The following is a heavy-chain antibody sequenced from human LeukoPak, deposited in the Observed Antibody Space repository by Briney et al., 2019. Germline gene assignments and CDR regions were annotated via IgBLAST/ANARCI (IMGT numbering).Heavy chain of an antibody. J-gene: IGHJ4*02. V-gene: IGHV4-39*07. Sequence: SETLSLTCTVSGDSISSGPYYWGWIRQPPGKGLEWIGNIYYGENTYYNPSLKSRVTISIDTSNNQFYLKLSSVTAADTAVYYCARGGSYFDSWGQGALVTVSS. CDR2: IYYGENT. CDR1: GDSISSGPYY. CDR3: ARGGSYFDS. D-gene: IGHD1-26*01.